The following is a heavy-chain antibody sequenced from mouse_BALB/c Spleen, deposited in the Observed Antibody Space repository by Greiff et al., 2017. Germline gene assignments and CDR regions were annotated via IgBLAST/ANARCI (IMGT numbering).Heavy chain of an antibody. Sequence: QVQLQQSGAELAKPGASVKMSCKASGYTFTSYWMHWVKQRPGQGLEWIGYINPSTGYTEYNQKFKDKATLTADKSSSTAYMQLSSLTSEDSAVYYGARDGSSDNYAMDYWGEGTSVTVSS. V-gene: IGHV1-7*01. CDR1: GYTFTSYW. CDR2: INPSTGYT. D-gene: IGHD1-1*01. J-gene: IGHJ4*01. CDR3: ARDGSSDNYAMDY.